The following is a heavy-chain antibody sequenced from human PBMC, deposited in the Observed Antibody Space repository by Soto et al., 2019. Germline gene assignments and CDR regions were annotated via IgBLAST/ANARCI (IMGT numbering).Heavy chain of an antibody. CDR1: GDSISSGGYS. CDR2: IYQSGST. V-gene: IGHV4-30-2*01. CDR3: AIYTRDGYYFEY. Sequence: PSETLSLSCAVSGDSISSGGYSWTWIRQPPGKGLEWIGHIYQSGSTLYNPSLESRVAISVDKSKNLFYLDLSSVTAADTAVYYCAIYTRDGYYFEYWGQGILVTVSS. D-gene: IGHD1-26*01. J-gene: IGHJ4*02.